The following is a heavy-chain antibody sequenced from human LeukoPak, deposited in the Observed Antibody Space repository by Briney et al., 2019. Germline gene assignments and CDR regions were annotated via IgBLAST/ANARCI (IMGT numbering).Heavy chain of an antibody. CDR2: ISWNSGTI. J-gene: IGHJ1*01. CDR3: ERAYKDRSLAGKKEFFQH. V-gene: IGHV3-9*01. D-gene: IGHD6-19*01. Sequence: PGGSLRLSCAASGFTFDNYAMNWVRQVPGKGLEWISLISWNSGTIGYADSVKGRFTISRDNANNFLSLQMNSLRAEDTALYSCERAYKDRSLAGKKEFFQHWGQGTRVTVSS. CDR1: GFTFDNYA.